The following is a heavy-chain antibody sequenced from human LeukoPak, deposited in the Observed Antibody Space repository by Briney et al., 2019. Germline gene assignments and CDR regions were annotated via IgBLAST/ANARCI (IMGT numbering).Heavy chain of an antibody. Sequence: PGGSLRLSCAASGLTFSSYPMHWVRQVQGKGLEWVAVISYDGSEKHYADPVKGRFTISRDNSKNTLYLQMSSLRAEDTAMYYCAREGNSGYYPYWGQGILVTVSS. CDR1: GLTFSSYP. CDR2: ISYDGSEK. J-gene: IGHJ4*02. V-gene: IGHV3-30-3*01. D-gene: IGHD3-22*01. CDR3: AREGNSGYYPY.